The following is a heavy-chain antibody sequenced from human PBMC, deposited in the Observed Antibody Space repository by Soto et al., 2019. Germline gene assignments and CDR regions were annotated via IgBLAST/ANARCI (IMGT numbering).Heavy chain of an antibody. CDR2: FYYSGST. CDR1: GGSVSSSTYY. CDR3: ARRGIAVALYS. V-gene: IGHV4-39*01. Sequence: LQLQESGPGLVKPSETLSLSCTVSGGSVSSSTYYWGWIRQPPGKGLEWIGRFYYSGSTYYNPSLTSRGTISVDTSKNQFSLKLSSVTAADTAVYYCARRGIAVALYSWGQGTLVTVSS. J-gene: IGHJ4*02. D-gene: IGHD6-19*01.